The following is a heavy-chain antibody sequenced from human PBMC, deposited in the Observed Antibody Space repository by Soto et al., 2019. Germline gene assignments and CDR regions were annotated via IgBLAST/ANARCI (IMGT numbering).Heavy chain of an antibody. Sequence: QVQLEESGGGVVQPGRSLRLSCAASGFAFGDYGMHWVRQAPGKGLEWVAIISFDGNNKYYADSVKGRFTISRDNSQNTLFLQMNSLRADDTALYYCAKNHLGKPFYYYYIMDAWGQGTTVTVSS. CDR1: GFAFGDYG. CDR3: AKNHLGKPFYYYYIMDA. J-gene: IGHJ6*02. D-gene: IGHD6-13*01. V-gene: IGHV3-30*18. CDR2: ISFDGNNK.